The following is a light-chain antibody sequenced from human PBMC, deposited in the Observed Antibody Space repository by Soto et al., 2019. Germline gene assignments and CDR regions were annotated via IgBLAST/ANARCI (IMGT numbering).Light chain of an antibody. Sequence: EVVLTQSPGTLSLSPGERATLSCRASQSVSNKYLAWYQQKPGQAPRLLIFGSSDRATGIPGRFSGSGSGTDFTLTISSLEPEDFAVYYCQQYGSSPPYAFGQGTKLEIK. V-gene: IGKV3-20*01. J-gene: IGKJ2*01. CDR1: QSVSNKY. CDR2: GSS. CDR3: QQYGSSPPYA.